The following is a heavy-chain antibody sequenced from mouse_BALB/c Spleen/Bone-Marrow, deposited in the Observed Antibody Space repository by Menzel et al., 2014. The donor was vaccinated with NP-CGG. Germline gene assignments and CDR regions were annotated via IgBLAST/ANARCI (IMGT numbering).Heavy chain of an antibody. D-gene: IGHD4-1*01. CDR2: IYYSGTI. J-gene: IGHJ2*01. Sequence: EVQLVESGPGLVKPSQTVSLTCTVTGISITTGNYRWSWIRQFPGNKLEWIGYIYYSGTITYNPSLTSRTTITRDTSKNQFSLKMNSLTAEDTATFDCAREGGGLGHFDYWGQGTTLTVSS. CDR3: AREGGGLGHFDY. V-gene: IGHV3-5*02. CDR1: GISITTGNYR.